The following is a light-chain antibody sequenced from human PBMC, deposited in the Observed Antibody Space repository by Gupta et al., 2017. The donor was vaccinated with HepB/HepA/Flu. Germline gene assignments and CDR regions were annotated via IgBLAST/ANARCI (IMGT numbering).Light chain of an antibody. V-gene: IGKV3-20*01. CDR2: GAS. CDR3: QQYGSSPLT. J-gene: IGKJ1*01. CDR1: QSVSRSN. Sequence: IVLTQSLCTPAVSPGERATLSCRASQSVSRSNLAWYQQKPGQAPRLLIYGASSRATGIPDKFSGSESGTDFTLTISRLEPEDFAVYFCQQYGSSPLTFGQGTKVDIK.